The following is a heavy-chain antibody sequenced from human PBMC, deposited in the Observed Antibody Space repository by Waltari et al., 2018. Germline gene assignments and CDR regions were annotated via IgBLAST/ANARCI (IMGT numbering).Heavy chain of an antibody. D-gene: IGHD6-19*01. CDR1: GGSFSGYY. J-gene: IGHJ4*02. V-gene: IGHV4-34*01. CDR3: ARGGDSSGWYEDY. Sequence: QVQLQQWGAGLLKPSETLSLTCAVYGGSFSGYYWSWIRQPPGKGLEWIGEINHSVSTNYNPSRKSRVTISVDTSKNQFSLKLSSVTAADTAVYYCARGGDSSGWYEDYWGQGTLVTVSS. CDR2: INHSVST.